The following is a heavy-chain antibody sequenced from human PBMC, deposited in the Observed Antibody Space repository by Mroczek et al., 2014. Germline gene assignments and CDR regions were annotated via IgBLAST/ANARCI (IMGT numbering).Heavy chain of an antibody. CDR1: GGSFSGYY. V-gene: IGHV4-34*01. Sequence: QVQLQQWGAGLLKPSETLSLTCAVYGGSFSGYYWSWIRQPPGKGLEWIGEINHSGSTNYNPSLKSRVTISVDTSKNQFSLKLSSVTAADTAVYYCARAPRGYCSGGSCAWFDPWGQGTLVTVSS. J-gene: IGHJ5*02. CDR2: INHSGST. D-gene: IGHD2-15*01. CDR3: ARAPRGYCSGGSCAWFDP.